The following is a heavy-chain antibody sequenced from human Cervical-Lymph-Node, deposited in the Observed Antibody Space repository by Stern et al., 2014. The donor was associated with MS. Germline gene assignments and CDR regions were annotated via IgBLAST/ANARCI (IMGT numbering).Heavy chain of an antibody. Sequence: QITLKGSGPALVKPTQTLTLTCTFSGFSLSTSGMCVSWIRQPPGKALEWLALIDWDDDKYYSTSLKAKLTLSNDTSTNTDGHTMTNMDPVDTATYYCARSRRGRFGELSHWGQGTLVTVSS. CDR2: IDWDDDK. J-gene: IGHJ4*02. CDR3: ARSRRGRFGELSH. CDR1: GFSLSTSGMC. V-gene: IGHV2-70*01. D-gene: IGHD3-10*01.